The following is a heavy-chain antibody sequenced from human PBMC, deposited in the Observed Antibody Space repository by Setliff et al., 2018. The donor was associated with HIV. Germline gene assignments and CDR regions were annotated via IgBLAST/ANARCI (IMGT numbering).Heavy chain of an antibody. Sequence: ASVKVSCKASGYTFTSYYMHWVRQAPGQGIEWMGIINHRGGSTSYEEKFQGRVTMIRDTYTSTVYMELSRLRSDDTAVYYCAREIGDSYDSSGYYPPTDYYYGLDVWGQGTTVTVSS. V-gene: IGHV1-46*01. CDR2: INHRGGST. J-gene: IGHJ6*02. CDR1: GYTFTSYY. CDR3: AREIGDSYDSSGYYPPTDYYYGLDV. D-gene: IGHD3-22*01.